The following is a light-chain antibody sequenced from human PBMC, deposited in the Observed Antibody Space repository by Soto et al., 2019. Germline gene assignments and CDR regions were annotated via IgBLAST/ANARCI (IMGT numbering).Light chain of an antibody. CDR2: GAS. CDR1: QSVSRN. CDR3: QQYNDWPLRIT. Sequence: EIVLTQSPATLSLSPGERATLSCGAIQSVSRNYLAWYQQKPGQAPRLLIYGASTRATGIPARFSGSGSGTEFTLTISSLQSEDFAVYYCQQYNDWPLRITFGQGTRLEIK. V-gene: IGKV3-15*01. J-gene: IGKJ5*01.